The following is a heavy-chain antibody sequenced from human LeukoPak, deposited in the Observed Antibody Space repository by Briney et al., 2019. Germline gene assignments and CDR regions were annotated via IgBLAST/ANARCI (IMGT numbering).Heavy chain of an antibody. Sequence: GGSLRLSCAASGFTFSTYAMNWVRQAPGKGLEWVSAISGSGGSTYYADSVKGRFTISRDNSKNTLYLQMNGLRAEDTAVYYCANPHTIGSSLDYWGQGTLVTVSS. CDR1: GFTFSTYA. J-gene: IGHJ4*02. D-gene: IGHD2-15*01. CDR2: ISGSGGST. CDR3: ANPHTIGSSLDY. V-gene: IGHV3-23*01.